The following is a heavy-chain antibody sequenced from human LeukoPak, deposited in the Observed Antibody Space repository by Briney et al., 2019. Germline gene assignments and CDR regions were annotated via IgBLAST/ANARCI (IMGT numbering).Heavy chain of an antibody. J-gene: IGHJ4*02. Sequence: PGGSLRLSCAASGFTFSSYSMNWVRQAPGKWLEWVSSISSSSSYIYYADSVKGRFTISRDNAKNSLYLQMNSLRAEDTAVYYSARDLHSSSYDYVWGRPPYYFDYWGQGTLVTVSS. V-gene: IGHV3-21*01. D-gene: IGHD3-16*01. CDR3: ARDLHSSSYDYVWGRPPYYFDY. CDR2: ISSSSSYI. CDR1: GFTFSSYS.